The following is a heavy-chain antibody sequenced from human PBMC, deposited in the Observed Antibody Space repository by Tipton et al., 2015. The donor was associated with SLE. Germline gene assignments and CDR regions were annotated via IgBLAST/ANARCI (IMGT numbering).Heavy chain of an antibody. J-gene: IGHJ4*02. Sequence: GSLRLSCAASGFTVSSNYMSWVRQAPGKGLEWVSVTYSTGSTYYADSVKGRFTISRDNSKNTLYLQMNSLRAEDTAVYFCLYSGGEAYFDYWGQGTLVTVSS. CDR1: GFTVSSNY. CDR2: TYSTGST. CDR3: LYSGGEAYFDY. D-gene: IGHD1-26*01. V-gene: IGHV3-66*01.